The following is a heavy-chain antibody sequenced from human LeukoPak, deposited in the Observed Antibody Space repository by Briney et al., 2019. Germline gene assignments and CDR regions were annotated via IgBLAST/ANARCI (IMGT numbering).Heavy chain of an antibody. CDR1: GDSVSSNSAA. J-gene: IGHJ4*02. CDR3: ARDEVTIFGVVTIPFDY. V-gene: IGHV6-1*01. Sequence: SQTLSHTCAISGDSVSSNSAAWNWIRQSPSRGLEWLGRTYYRSKWYNDYAVSVKSRITINPDTSKNQFSLQLNSVTPEDTAVYYCARDEVTIFGVVTIPFDYWGQGTLVTVSS. CDR2: TYYRSKWYN. D-gene: IGHD3-3*01.